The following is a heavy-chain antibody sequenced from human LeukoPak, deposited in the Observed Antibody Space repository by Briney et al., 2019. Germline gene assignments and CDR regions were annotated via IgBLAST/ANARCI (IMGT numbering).Heavy chain of an antibody. CDR3: ARGYCSGGSCYSEYFQH. V-gene: IGHV3-66*01. D-gene: IGHD2-15*01. CDR2: IYSGGST. J-gene: IGHJ1*01. CDR1: GFTFSNSV. Sequence: PGGSLRLSCAASGFTFSNSVMGWVRQAPGKGLEWVSVIYSGGSTYYADSVKGRFTISRDNSKNTLYLQMNSLRAEDTAVYYCARGYCSGGSCYSEYFQHWGQGTLVTVSS.